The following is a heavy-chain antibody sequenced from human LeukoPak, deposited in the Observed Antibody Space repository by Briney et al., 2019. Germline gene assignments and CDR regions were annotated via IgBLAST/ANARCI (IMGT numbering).Heavy chain of an antibody. V-gene: IGHV1-69*06. CDR3: ARVVSLRRGPYYGDYSYYFDY. J-gene: IGHJ4*02. CDR1: GGTFSSYA. Sequence: ASVKVSCKASGGTFSSYAISWVRQAPGQGLEWMGGIIPIFGTANYAQKFQGRVTITADKSTSTAYMELSSLRSEDTAVYYCARVVSLRRGPYYGDYSYYFDYWGQGTLVTVSS. D-gene: IGHD4-17*01. CDR2: IIPIFGTA.